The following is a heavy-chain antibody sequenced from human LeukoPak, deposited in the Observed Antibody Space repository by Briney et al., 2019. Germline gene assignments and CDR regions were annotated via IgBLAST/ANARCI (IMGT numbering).Heavy chain of an antibody. CDR2: IYHSGST. D-gene: IGHD6-13*01. Sequence: SETLSLTCAVSGGSISSSNWWSWARQPPGKGLEWIGEIYHSGSTNYNPSLKSRVTISVDKSKNQFSLKLSSVTAADTAVYYCARESGGGAAAGSNWFDPWGQGTLVTVSS. CDR1: GGSISSSNW. J-gene: IGHJ5*02. CDR3: ARESGGGAAAGSNWFDP. V-gene: IGHV4-4*02.